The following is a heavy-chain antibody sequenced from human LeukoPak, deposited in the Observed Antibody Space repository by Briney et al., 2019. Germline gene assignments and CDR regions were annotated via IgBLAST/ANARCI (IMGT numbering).Heavy chain of an antibody. CDR3: ARALTGYYGDAFDI. CDR2: ISAYNGNT. V-gene: IGHV1-18*01. CDR1: GYTFTSYG. D-gene: IGHD3-9*01. Sequence: ASVKVSCKASGYTFTSYGISWVRQAPGQGLELMGWISAYNGNTNYAQKLQGSVTMTTEKSTNTAYTELMSLGSADTAVYYCARALTGYYGDAFDIWGQGTMVTVSS. J-gene: IGHJ3*02.